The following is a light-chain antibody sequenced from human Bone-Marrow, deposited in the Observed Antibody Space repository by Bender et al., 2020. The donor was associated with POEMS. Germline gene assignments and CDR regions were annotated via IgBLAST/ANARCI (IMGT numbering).Light chain of an antibody. Sequence: QSVLTQPPSASGTPGQRVTISCSGSSSKFGSYPVNWYQQLPGAAPKLVIFNNSQRPSGVPDRFSGSNSGTSASLAISGLLSDDEADFYCATWDDSLNGWAFGGGTKLTVL. CDR1: SSKFGSYP. V-gene: IGLV1-44*01. J-gene: IGLJ3*02. CDR2: NNS. CDR3: ATWDDSLNGWA.